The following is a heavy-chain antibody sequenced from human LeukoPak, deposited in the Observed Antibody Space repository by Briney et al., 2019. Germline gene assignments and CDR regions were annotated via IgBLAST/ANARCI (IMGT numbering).Heavy chain of an antibody. CDR2: IYTSGST. CDR3: ATSSRTYGSGSYSRFDY. V-gene: IGHV4-4*07. Sequence: PSETLSLTCTVSGGSISSYYWSWIRQPAGKGLEWTGRIYTSGSTNYNPSLKSRVTISVDTSKNQFSLKLSSVTAADTAVYYCATSSRTYGSGSYSRFDYWGQGTLVTVSS. CDR1: GGSISSYY. J-gene: IGHJ4*02. D-gene: IGHD3-10*01.